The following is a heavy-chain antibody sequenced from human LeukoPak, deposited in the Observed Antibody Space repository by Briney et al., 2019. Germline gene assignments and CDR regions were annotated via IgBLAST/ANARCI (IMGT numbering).Heavy chain of an antibody. V-gene: IGHV1-18*01. J-gene: IGHJ4*02. CDR3: ARYYYDSSGYVNDYFDY. CDR1: GYTSTSYG. D-gene: IGHD3-22*01. CDR2: ISAYNGNT. Sequence: ASVKVSCKASGYTSTSYGISWVRQAPGQGLEWMGWISAYNGNTNYAQKLQGRVTMTTDTSTSTAYMELRSLRSDDTAVYYCARYYYDSSGYVNDYFDYWGQGTLVTVSS.